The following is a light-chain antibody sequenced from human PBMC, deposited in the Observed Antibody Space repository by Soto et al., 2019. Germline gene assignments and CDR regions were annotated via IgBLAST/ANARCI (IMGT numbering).Light chain of an antibody. J-gene: IGLJ2*01. CDR2: DVS. V-gene: IGLV2-14*03. Sequence: QSALTQPASVSGSPGQSITISCSGTSSDVGGYNFVSWYQVHPGKAPRLILYDVSSRPSGVSYRFSGSKSANTASLNISRLQAGDEADYYCSSYTTTTSLVVFAGGTKVTVL. CDR1: SSDVGGYNF. CDR3: SSYTTTTSLVV.